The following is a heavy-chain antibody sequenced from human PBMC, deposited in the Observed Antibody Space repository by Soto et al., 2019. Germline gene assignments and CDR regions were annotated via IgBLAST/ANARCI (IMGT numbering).Heavy chain of an antibody. CDR1: GGSISSYY. CDR3: ARAGGSYYSLFDY. D-gene: IGHD1-26*01. V-gene: IGHV4-59*01. J-gene: IGHJ4*02. Sequence: SETLSLTCTVSGGSISSYYWSWIRQPPGKGLEWIGYIYYSGSTNYNPSLKSRVTISVDTSKNQFSLKLSSVTAADTAVYYCARAGGSYYSLFDYWGQGALVTVSS. CDR2: IYYSGST.